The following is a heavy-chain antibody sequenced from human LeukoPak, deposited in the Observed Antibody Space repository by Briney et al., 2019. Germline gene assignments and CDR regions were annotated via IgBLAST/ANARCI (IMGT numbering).Heavy chain of an antibody. CDR2: ISGSDDST. CDR3: AKHYTYDSSGYYGDDAFDI. J-gene: IGHJ3*02. V-gene: IGHV3-23*01. D-gene: IGHD3-22*01. CDR1: RFTFSSYA. Sequence: GGSLRLSCAASRFTFSSYAMSWVRQAPGKGLEWVSAISGSDDSTYYADSVKGRFTISRDNSKNTLYLQMNSLRAEDTAVYYCAKHYTYDSSGYYGDDAFDIWGQGAMVTVSS.